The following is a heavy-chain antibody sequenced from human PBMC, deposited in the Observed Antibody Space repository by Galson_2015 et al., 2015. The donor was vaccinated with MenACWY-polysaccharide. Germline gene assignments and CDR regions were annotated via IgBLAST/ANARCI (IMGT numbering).Heavy chain of an antibody. Sequence: VRQAPGQGLEWMGWISAYNGNTNYAQKLQGRVTMTTDTSTSTAYMELRSLRSDDTAVYYCARDSRGITMVRGVADYWGQGTLVTVSS. CDR3: ARDSRGITMVRGVADY. J-gene: IGHJ4*02. CDR2: ISAYNGNT. D-gene: IGHD3-10*01. V-gene: IGHV1-18*01.